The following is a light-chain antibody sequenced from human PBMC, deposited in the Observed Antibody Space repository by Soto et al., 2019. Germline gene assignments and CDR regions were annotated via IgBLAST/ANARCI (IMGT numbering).Light chain of an antibody. CDR2: GAS. Sequence: ENLLTQSPGTLSLSPGEGATLSCRASQSVGNNYLAWYQQKPGQAPRLLIYGASSRATGIPDRFSGSGSGTDFTLTISRLEPEDFAMYYCQQYAYSPLTFGGGTKVDIK. J-gene: IGKJ4*01. CDR3: QQYAYSPLT. V-gene: IGKV3-20*01. CDR1: QSVGNNY.